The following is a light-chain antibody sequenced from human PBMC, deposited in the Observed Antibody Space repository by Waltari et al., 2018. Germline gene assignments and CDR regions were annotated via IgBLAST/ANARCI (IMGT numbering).Light chain of an antibody. CDR2: AAS. CDR3: QQSYSTLFT. Sequence: DIQMTQSPSSLSASVGDRVTITCRASQSISSYLNWYQQKPGKAPKLLIYAASSLQSGVPSRFSGSGSGTDFTLTISSLQPEDFATYYCQQSYSTLFTFGGGTK. V-gene: IGKV1-39*01. CDR1: QSISSY. J-gene: IGKJ4*01.